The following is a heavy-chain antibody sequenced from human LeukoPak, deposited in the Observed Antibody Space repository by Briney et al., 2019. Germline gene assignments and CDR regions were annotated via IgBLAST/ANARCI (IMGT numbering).Heavy chain of an antibody. Sequence: GGSLRLSCAASGFTFSTYAMSWVRQTPGKGLEWVSVISGGGDITYYADSVKGRFTISRDNSENTVYLQMNSLRAEDTAVYYCAKEQVVSPPRVSCFDYWGQGTLVTVSS. CDR1: GFTFSTYA. D-gene: IGHD5/OR15-5a*01. CDR2: ISGGGDIT. J-gene: IGHJ4*02. CDR3: AKEQVVSPPRVSCFDY. V-gene: IGHV3-23*01.